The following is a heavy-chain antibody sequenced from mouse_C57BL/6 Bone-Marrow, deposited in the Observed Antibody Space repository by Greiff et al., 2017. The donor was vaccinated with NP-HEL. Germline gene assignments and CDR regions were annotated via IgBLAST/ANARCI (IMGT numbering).Heavy chain of an antibody. J-gene: IGHJ2*01. D-gene: IGHD2-1*01. V-gene: IGHV1-55*01. CDR1: GYTFTSYW. Sequence: QVQLHQPGAELVKPGASVKMSCKASGYTFTSYWITWVKQRPGQGLEWIGDIYPGSGSTNYNEKFKSKATLTVDTSSSTAYMQLSSLTSEDSAVYYCARWADMVTTLFDYWGQGTTRTVSS. CDR3: ARWADMVTTLFDY. CDR2: IYPGSGST.